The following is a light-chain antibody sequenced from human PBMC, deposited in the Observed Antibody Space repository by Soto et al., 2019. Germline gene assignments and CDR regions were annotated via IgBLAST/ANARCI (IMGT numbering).Light chain of an antibody. CDR3: ASYTTSISYV. V-gene: IGLV2-14*01. J-gene: IGLJ1*01. CDR1: SSDVGGYNR. CDR2: EVS. Sequence: QSALTQSASVSGSPGQSITISCTGTSSDVGGYNRVSWYQQNPGKAPKLMIYEVSNRPSGVSNRFSGSKSGNTASLTISGLQAEDEAEYYCASYTTSISYVFGTGTKVTVL.